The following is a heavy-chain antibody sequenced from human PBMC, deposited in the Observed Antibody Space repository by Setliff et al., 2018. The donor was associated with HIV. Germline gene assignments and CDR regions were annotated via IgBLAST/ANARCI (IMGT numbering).Heavy chain of an antibody. CDR2: ISGSGGRK. J-gene: IGHJ4*02. CDR3: APLGGSRFYFDY. D-gene: IGHD3-3*01. Sequence: GGSLRLSCAASGFTFSSYAMSWDRQAPGKGLEWVSAISGSGGRKYYADSVKGRFTISRDNSKNSLYLQMNSLRAEDTAVYYCAPLGGSRFYFDYWGQGTLVTVSS. CDR1: GFTFSSYA. V-gene: IGHV3-23*01.